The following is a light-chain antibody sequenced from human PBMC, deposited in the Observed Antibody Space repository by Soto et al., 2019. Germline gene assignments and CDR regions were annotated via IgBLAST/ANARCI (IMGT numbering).Light chain of an antibody. V-gene: IGLV2-14*01. Sequence: QSALTQPASVSGSPGQSITISCTGTSSEVGGYNYVSWYQQHPGKAPKLMIYEVSNRPSGVSNRFSGSKSGNTASLTISGRQAEDEADYYCSSYTSSSTRVFGGGTKLTVL. CDR1: SSEVGGYNY. J-gene: IGLJ3*02. CDR2: EVS. CDR3: SSYTSSSTRV.